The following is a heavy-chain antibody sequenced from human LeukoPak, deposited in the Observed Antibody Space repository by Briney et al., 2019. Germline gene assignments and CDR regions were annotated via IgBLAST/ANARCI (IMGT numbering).Heavy chain of an antibody. V-gene: IGHV4-38-2*02. CDR1: GYSISSGYY. CDR2: IYYSGST. CDR3: RVSSVRGVIPPMPD. D-gene: IGHD3-10*01. J-gene: IGHJ4*02. Sequence: SETLSLTCTVSGYSISSGYYWGWIRQPPGKGLERIGSIYYSGSTYYNPSLKSRVTISVDTSKNQFSLKLSSVTAADTAVYYCRVSSVRGVIPPMPDWGQGTLVIVSS.